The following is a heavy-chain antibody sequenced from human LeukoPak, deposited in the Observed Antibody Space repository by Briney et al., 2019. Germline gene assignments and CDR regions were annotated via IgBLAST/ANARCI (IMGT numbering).Heavy chain of an antibody. V-gene: IGHV1-18*01. CDR3: ARVGPRWGPGDGFDI. CDR2: ISTYNGNT. J-gene: IGHJ3*02. Sequence: ASVKVSCKSSGYTFTTYGITWVRQAPGQGLEWMGWISTYNGNTNYAQKLQGRVTMTTDTSTSTAYMELRSLRSDDTAMYYCARVGPRWGPGDGFDIWGQGTMVTVSS. D-gene: IGHD4-23*01. CDR1: GYTFTTYG.